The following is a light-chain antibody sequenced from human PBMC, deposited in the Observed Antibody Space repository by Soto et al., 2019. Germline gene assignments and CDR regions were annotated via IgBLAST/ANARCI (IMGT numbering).Light chain of an antibody. CDR2: EVN. J-gene: IGLJ1*01. V-gene: IGLV2-8*01. CDR3: SSYAGSSPLYV. CDR1: SSDVGGYNY. Sequence: QSALTQPPSASGSPGQSVAISCTGTSSDVGGYNYVSWYQQHPGKAPKLMIYEVNKRPSGVPDRFSGSKSGNTASLTVSGLQAEDEADYYCSSYAGSSPLYVFGTG.